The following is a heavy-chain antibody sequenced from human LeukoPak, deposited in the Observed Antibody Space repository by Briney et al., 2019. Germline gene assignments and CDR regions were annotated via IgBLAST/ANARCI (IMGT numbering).Heavy chain of an antibody. D-gene: IGHD1-26*01. Sequence: TGGSLRLSCAASGFTVSSKYMSWVRQAPGKGLEWVSVIHSGGSTHYADSVKGRFTTSRDNSKNTLYLQMNSLRADDTAVYYCARVGSTLPFDYWGQGTLVTVSS. CDR3: ARVGSTLPFDY. CDR1: GFTVSSKY. V-gene: IGHV3-53*01. CDR2: IHSGGST. J-gene: IGHJ4*02.